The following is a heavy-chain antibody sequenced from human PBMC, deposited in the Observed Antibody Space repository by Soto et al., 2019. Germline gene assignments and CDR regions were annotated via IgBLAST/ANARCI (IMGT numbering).Heavy chain of an antibody. D-gene: IGHD2-21*02. CDR2: IRSGRDT. CDR1: GFTFSNYY. J-gene: IGHJ6*02. V-gene: IGHV3-21*01. CDR3: AREETAWPLAYGLDV. Sequence: GGSLRLSCAVSGFTFSNYYIHWVRQAPGKGLEWVSSIRSGRDTFYADSVKGRFSISRDDATSSVSLQMNSLRGEDTAVYFCAREETAWPLAYGLDVWGQGATVTVSS.